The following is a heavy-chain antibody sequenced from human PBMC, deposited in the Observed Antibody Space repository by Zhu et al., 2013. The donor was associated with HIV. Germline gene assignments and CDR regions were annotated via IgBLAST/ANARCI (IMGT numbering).Heavy chain of an antibody. J-gene: IGHJ4*02. Sequence: QVQLVQSGAEVKKPGASVKVSCKTSGYTFGDYYLHWVRQAPGQGLEWMGWINPKSGDRYYAQNFRGRVTMTRDTSITTAYMELNRLRSDDTAVYSCARVGYYSDSSGPFDCWGQGTLVTVSS. V-gene: IGHV1-2*02. CDR3: ARVGYYSDSSGPFDC. CDR1: GYTFGDYY. D-gene: IGHD3-22*01. CDR2: INPKSGDR.